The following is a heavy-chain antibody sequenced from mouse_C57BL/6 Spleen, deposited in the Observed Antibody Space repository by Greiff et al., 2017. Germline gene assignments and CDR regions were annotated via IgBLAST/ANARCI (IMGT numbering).Heavy chain of an antibody. D-gene: IGHD1-1*01. CDR2: ILPGSGST. CDR3: ARGTTVVATLYYFGY. Sequence: QVQLQQSGAELMKPGASVKLSCKATGYTFTGYWIAWVKQRPGHGLEWIGEILPGSGSTNYNEKFKGKATFPADTSSNTAYMQLSSLTTEDSAIYYCARGTTVVATLYYFGYWGQGTTLTVAS. V-gene: IGHV1-9*01. CDR1: GYTFTGYW. J-gene: IGHJ2*01.